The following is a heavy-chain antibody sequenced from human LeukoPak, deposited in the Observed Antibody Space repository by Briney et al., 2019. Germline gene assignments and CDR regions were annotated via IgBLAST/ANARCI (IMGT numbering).Heavy chain of an antibody. CDR2: IIPIFGTV. CDR1: GGTFSSYA. V-gene: IGHV1-69*01. Sequence: SVKVSCKASGGTFSSYAISWVRQAPGQGLEWMGGIIPIFGTVNYAQKFQGRVTITADESTSTAYMELSSLRSEDTAVYYCARAPGGYSGWYHFYYFDYWGQGTLVTVSS. D-gene: IGHD6-19*01. CDR3: ARAPGGYSGWYHFYYFDY. J-gene: IGHJ4*02.